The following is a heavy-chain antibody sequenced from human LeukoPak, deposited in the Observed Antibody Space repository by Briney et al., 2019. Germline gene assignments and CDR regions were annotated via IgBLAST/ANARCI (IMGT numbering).Heavy chain of an antibody. Sequence: GGSLRLSCEASGFIISPYTMHWVRQAPGKGLEWVAVISYDGSNKYYADSVKGRFTISRDNSKNTLYLQMNSLRAEDTAVYYCARDGRAAVAGFDYWGQGTLVTVSS. D-gene: IGHD6-19*01. CDR1: GFIISPYT. J-gene: IGHJ4*02. CDR2: ISYDGSNK. V-gene: IGHV3-30*04. CDR3: ARDGRAAVAGFDY.